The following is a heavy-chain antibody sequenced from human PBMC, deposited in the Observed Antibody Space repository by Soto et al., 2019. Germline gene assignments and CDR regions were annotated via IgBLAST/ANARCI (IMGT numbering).Heavy chain of an antibody. Sequence: SETLSLTCTVSGGSISSYYWSWIRQPPGKGLEWIGYIYYSGSTNYNPSLKSRVTISVDTSKNQISLKLSSVTAADTAVYYCARGDSGYDGPGYFDYWGQGTLVTVSS. CDR2: IYYSGST. J-gene: IGHJ4*02. CDR3: ARGDSGYDGPGYFDY. CDR1: GGSISSYY. D-gene: IGHD5-12*01. V-gene: IGHV4-59*01.